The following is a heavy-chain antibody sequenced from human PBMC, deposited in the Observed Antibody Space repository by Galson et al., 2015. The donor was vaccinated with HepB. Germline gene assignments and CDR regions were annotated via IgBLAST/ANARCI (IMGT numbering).Heavy chain of an antibody. D-gene: IGHD5-24*01. V-gene: IGHV3-11*01. CDR2: ISSSGSTI. CDR3: ARDRGDGYLRYYYYMDV. J-gene: IGHJ6*03. CDR1: GFTFSDYY. Sequence: SLRLSCAASGFTFSDYYMSWIRQAPGKGLEWVSYISSSGSTIYYADSVKGRFTISRDNAKNSLYLQMNSLRAEDTAVYYCARDRGDGYLRYYYYMDVWGKGTTVTVSS.